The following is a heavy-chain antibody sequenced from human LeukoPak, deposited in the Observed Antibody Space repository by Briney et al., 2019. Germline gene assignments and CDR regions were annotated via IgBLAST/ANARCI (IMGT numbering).Heavy chain of an antibody. J-gene: IGHJ4*02. Sequence: GGSLRLSCAASGFTFGSYWMSWVRQAPGKGLEWVANIKQDGSEKYYVDSVKGRFTISRDNAKNSLYLQMNSLRAEDTAVYYCAREHRDYGDLYYFDYWGQGTLVTVSS. CDR2: IKQDGSEK. D-gene: IGHD4-17*01. CDR1: GFTFGSYW. V-gene: IGHV3-7*03. CDR3: AREHRDYGDLYYFDY.